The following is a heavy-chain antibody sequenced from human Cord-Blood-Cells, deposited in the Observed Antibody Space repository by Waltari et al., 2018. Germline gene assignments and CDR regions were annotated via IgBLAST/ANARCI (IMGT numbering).Heavy chain of an antibody. D-gene: IGHD3-3*01. CDR1: GGTVSSYA. V-gene: IGHV1-69*01. J-gene: IGHJ6*02. CDR2: IMPIFGTA. CDR3: ARQLPYYDFWSGYYIRGNYYYYGMDV. Sequence: QVQLVQSGAEVKKPGSSVKVSCKASGGTVSSYAITGVRQAPAQGLEWMGGIMPIFGTANYAQKFQGRVTITADESTSTAYMELSSLRSEDTAVYYCARQLPYYDFWSGYYIRGNYYYYGMDVWGQGTTVTVSS.